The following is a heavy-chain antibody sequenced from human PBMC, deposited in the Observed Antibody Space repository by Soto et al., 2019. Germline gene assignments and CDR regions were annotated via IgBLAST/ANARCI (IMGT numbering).Heavy chain of an antibody. D-gene: IGHD1-26*01. J-gene: IGHJ4*02. Sequence: QVRLQESGPGLVKPSETLSLTCVVSGAAISGYYWSWIRQPPGKGLEWIGFIYYSGSTTNYSPSLKNRVIISVDTSKNIISLRLGSVTAADTAIYYCVRDGRERQFDYWGQGTLVTVSS. V-gene: IGHV4-59*01. CDR2: IYYSGSTT. CDR3: VRDGRERQFDY. CDR1: GAAISGYY.